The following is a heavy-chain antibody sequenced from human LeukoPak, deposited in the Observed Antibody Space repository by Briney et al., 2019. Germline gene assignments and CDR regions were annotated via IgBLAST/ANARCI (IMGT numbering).Heavy chain of an antibody. V-gene: IGHV4-39*07. CDR3: ARTSAGTTGRSGYYYYYYMDV. CDR2: IYYSGST. J-gene: IGHJ6*03. CDR1: GGSISSSSYY. Sequence: PSETLSLTCTVSGGSISSSSYYWGWIRQPPGKGLEWIGYIYYSGSTHYNPSLKSRVTTSIDTSKNQFSLKLSSVTAADTAVYYCARTSAGTTGRSGYYYYYYMDVWGKGTTVTISS. D-gene: IGHD1-1*01.